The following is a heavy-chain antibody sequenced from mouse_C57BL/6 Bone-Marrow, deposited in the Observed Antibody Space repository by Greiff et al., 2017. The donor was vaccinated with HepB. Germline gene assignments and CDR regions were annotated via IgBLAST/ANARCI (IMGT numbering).Heavy chain of an antibody. V-gene: IGHV5-6*01. CDR3: ARQDDPFAY. D-gene: IGHD2-3*01. J-gene: IGHJ3*01. Sequence: EVQVVESGGDLVKPGGSLKLSCAASGFTFSSYGMSWVRQTPDKRLEWVATISSGGSYTYYPDSVKGRFTISRDNAKNTLYLQMSSLKSEDTAMYYCARQDDPFAYWGQGTLVTVSA. CDR1: GFTFSSYG. CDR2: ISSGGSYT.